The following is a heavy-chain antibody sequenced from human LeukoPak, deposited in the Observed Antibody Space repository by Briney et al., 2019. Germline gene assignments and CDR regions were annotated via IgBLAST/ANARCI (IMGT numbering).Heavy chain of an antibody. Sequence: GGSLRLSCAASGFTFSSYAMHWVRQAPGKGLEWVAVISYEGSNKYYADSVKGRFTISRDNSKNTLYLQMNSLRAEDTAVYYCARCALRWELLSHYYYYGMDVWGQGTTVTVSS. CDR2: ISYEGSNK. V-gene: IGHV3-30-3*01. D-gene: IGHD1-26*01. CDR3: ARCALRWELLSHYYYYGMDV. J-gene: IGHJ6*02. CDR1: GFTFSSYA.